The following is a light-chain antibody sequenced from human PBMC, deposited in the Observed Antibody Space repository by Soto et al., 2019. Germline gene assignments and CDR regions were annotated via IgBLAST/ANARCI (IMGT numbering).Light chain of an antibody. Sequence: DIQMTQSPSSPSASVGDRVTITCRASQSISSYLNWYQQKPGKAPKLLIYAASSLQSGVPSRFSGSGSGTDFTLTISSLQPEDFATYYCQQSYSTPRDTFGGGTKVEIK. CDR1: QSISSY. V-gene: IGKV1-39*01. CDR2: AAS. CDR3: QQSYSTPRDT. J-gene: IGKJ4*01.